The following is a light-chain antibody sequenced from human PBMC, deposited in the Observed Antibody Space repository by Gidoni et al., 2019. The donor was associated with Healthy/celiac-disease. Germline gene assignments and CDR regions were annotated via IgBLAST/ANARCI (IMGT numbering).Light chain of an antibody. CDR1: NIGSKS. CDR3: QVWDSSSDHPV. V-gene: IGLV3-21*04. Sequence: YVLTQPPSVSVAPGKTARITCGGNNIGSKSVHWYQQKPGQAPVLVIYYDSDRPSGIPERFSGSNSGNTATLTISRVEAGDEADYYCQVWDSSSDHPVFGGGTKLTVL. CDR2: YDS. J-gene: IGLJ3*02.